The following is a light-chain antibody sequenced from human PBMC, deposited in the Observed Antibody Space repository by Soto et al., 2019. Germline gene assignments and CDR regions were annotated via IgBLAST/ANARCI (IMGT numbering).Light chain of an antibody. CDR2: IND. CDR1: SSNIGNNY. CDR3: ATWDDSLSAWV. V-gene: IGLV1-47*02. J-gene: IGLJ3*02. Sequence: QSVLTQSPSASGTPGQRVTISCSGNSSNIGNNYVYWYHQLPGTAPKLLIYINDQRPSGVPDRFSGSRSGTSASLAISGLRSGDEADYYCATWDDSLSAWVFGGGTKLTVL.